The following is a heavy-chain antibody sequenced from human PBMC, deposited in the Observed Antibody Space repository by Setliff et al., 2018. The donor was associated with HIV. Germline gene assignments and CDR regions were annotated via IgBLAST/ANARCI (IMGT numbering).Heavy chain of an antibody. D-gene: IGHD2-15*01. CDR1: GGTISSHY. CDR2: IYTSGST. CDR3: ARWIVSGGSFPSFDS. Sequence: NPSETLSLTCTVSGGTISSHYWNWIRQSPGKGLEWIGRIYTSGSTNYNPSLKSRVTISVDTSKNQFSLKLSSVTAADTALYYCARWIVSGGSFPSFDSWGQGTLVTVSS. V-gene: IGHV4-4*08. J-gene: IGHJ4*02.